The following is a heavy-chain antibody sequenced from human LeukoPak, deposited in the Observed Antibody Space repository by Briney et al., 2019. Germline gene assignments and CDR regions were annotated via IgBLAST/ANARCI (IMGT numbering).Heavy chain of an antibody. V-gene: IGHV4-39*01. CDR2: IYYSGST. CDR3: ARNNFDWLPSYWSDP. J-gene: IGHJ5*02. CDR1: GGSISSSSYY. D-gene: IGHD3-9*01. Sequence: SETLSLTCTVSGGSISSSSYYWGWIRQPPGKGLEWLGSIYYSGSTYYNPSLKSRVTISVDTSKNQFSLKLSSVTAADTAVYYCARNNFDWLPSYWSDPWGQGTLVTVSS.